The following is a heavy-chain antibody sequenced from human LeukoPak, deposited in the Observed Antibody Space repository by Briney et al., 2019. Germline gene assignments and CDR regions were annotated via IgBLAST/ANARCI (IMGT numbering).Heavy chain of an antibody. D-gene: IGHD6-19*01. CDR2: LYSSGDT. CDR3: ARGSSGSTKRYYFDS. Sequence: SETLSLTCTVSGGSISGYYWNWVRQPADRGLEWIGRLYSSGDTYYNPSLNSRLTMSVDTSKNQFSLKLRSVTAADTAVYYCARGSSGSTKRYYFDSWGQGALVTVPS. CDR1: GGSISGYY. J-gene: IGHJ4*02. V-gene: IGHV4-4*07.